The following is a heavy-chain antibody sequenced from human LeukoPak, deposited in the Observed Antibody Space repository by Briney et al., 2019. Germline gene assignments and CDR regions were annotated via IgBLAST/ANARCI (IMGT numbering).Heavy chain of an antibody. D-gene: IGHD3-16*01. CDR1: GYTFTSYG. Sequence: ASVKVSFKASGYTFTSYGISWVRQAPGQGLEWMGWISAYNGNTNYAQKLQGRVTMTTDTSTSTAYMEPRSLRTDDTAVYYCARDRGSYGLDYWGQGTLVTVYS. CDR3: ARDRGSYGLDY. V-gene: IGHV1-18*01. J-gene: IGHJ4*02. CDR2: ISAYNGNT.